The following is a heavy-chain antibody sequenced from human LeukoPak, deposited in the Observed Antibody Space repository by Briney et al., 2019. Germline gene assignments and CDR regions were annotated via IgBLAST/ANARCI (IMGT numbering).Heavy chain of an antibody. D-gene: IGHD3-9*01. J-gene: IGHJ5*02. Sequence: SDTVSLTCSVSGGSITNYYWTWIRQPPGKALEWVGHVDYSGNTNYNPSLKSRVTISLDTSKTHFSLKVNSVTAADTAIYYCARLFRRTWFDPWGQGTLVIVS. CDR2: VDYSGNT. CDR3: ARLFRRTWFDP. CDR1: GGSITNYY. V-gene: IGHV4-59*08.